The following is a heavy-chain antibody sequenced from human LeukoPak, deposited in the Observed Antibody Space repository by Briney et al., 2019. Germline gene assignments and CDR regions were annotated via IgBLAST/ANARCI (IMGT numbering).Heavy chain of an antibody. J-gene: IGHJ4*02. V-gene: IGHV4-34*01. D-gene: IGHD6-19*01. CDR1: GGSFSGYY. CDR2: INHSGST. CDR3: ARGGRYIAVAAFDY. Sequence: SETLSLTCAVYGGSFSGYYWSWIRQPPGKGLEWIGEINHSGSTNYNPSLKSRVTISVDTSKNQFSLKLSSVTAADTAVYYRARGGRYIAVAAFDYWGQGTLVTVSS.